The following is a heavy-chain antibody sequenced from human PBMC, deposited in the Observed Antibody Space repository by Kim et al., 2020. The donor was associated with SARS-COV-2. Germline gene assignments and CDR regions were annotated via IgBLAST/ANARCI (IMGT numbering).Heavy chain of an antibody. V-gene: IGHV4-39*01. Sequence: SETLSLTCTVSGGSISSSSYYWGWIRQPPGKGLEWIGSIYYSGSTYYNPSLKSRVTISVDTSKNQFSLKLSSVTAADTAVYYCASPGGITMIVGEDAFDIWGQGTMVTVSS. J-gene: IGHJ3*02. CDR2: IYYSGST. D-gene: IGHD3-22*01. CDR3: ASPGGITMIVGEDAFDI. CDR1: GGSISSSSYY.